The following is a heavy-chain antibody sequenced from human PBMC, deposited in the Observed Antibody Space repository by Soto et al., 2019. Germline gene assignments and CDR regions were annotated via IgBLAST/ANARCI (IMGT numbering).Heavy chain of an antibody. CDR2: IYYSGST. J-gene: IGHJ4*02. D-gene: IGHD3-10*01. V-gene: IGHV4-39*01. CDR3: ASLGGYYGSGSRIDY. Sequence: SETLSLTCTVSGGSISSSSYYWGWIRQPPGKGLEWIGSIYYSGSTYYNLSLKSRVTISVDTSKNQFSLKLSSVTAADTAVYYCASLGGYYGSGSRIDYWGQGTLVTVSS. CDR1: GGSISSSSYY.